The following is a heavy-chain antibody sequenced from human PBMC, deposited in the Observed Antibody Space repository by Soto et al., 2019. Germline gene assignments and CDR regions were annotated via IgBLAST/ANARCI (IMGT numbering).Heavy chain of an antibody. CDR2: IYYSVST. D-gene: IGHD2-15*01. CDR1: GGSISSGGYY. Sequence: TLSLTCTVSGGSISSGGYYWSWIRQHPGKGLEWIGYIYYSVSTYYNPSLKSRVTISVDTSKNQFSLKLSSVTAADTAVYYCARSAVRVNWFDPWGQGTLVTGSS. V-gene: IGHV4-31*03. J-gene: IGHJ5*02. CDR3: ARSAVRVNWFDP.